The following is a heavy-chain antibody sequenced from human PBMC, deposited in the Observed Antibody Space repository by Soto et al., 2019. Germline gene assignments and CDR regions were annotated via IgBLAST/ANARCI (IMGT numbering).Heavy chain of an antibody. J-gene: IGHJ4*02. V-gene: IGHV3-23*01. Sequence: EVQLLESGGGLVQPGGSLRLSCAASGLTFSSYAMSWVRQAPGKGLEWVSAISGSGGSTYYADSVKGRFTISRDNSKNTLYLQMNSLRAEDTAVYYCAKDLHITYYYDSSGYYYDYWGQGTLVTVSS. CDR3: AKDLHITYYYDSSGYYYDY. CDR1: GLTFSSYA. D-gene: IGHD3-22*01. CDR2: ISGSGGST.